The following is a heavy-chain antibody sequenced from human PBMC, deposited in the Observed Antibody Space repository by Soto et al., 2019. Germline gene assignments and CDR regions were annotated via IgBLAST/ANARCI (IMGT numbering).Heavy chain of an antibody. CDR1: GFTFSDHF. D-gene: IGHD4-17*01. J-gene: IGHJ5*01. Sequence: GGSLRLSCAASGFTFSDHFMDWVRQAPGKGLEWVGRTRNKANGYSTEYAASVQGRFTISRDDSKNSLYLQMNSLRTEDTAVYYCAREPNHGDDQIRWFDSWGQGTLVTVSS. V-gene: IGHV3-72*01. CDR3: AREPNHGDDQIRWFDS. CDR2: TRNKANGYST.